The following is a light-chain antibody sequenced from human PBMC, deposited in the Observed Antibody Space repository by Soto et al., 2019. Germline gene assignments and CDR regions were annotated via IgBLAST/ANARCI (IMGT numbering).Light chain of an antibody. CDR1: QSVSSSY. Sequence: IGLTQSPATASLSRGERAALCFSSSQSVSSSYLSWYQQKPGQAPRLLIYGASTRAAGIPARFSASGSGTDFTLTISDVQPEDFALYYCHQRQGWPRTFGQGTKVDIK. CDR2: GAS. J-gene: IGKJ1*01. CDR3: HQRQGWPRT. V-gene: IGKV3D-7*01.